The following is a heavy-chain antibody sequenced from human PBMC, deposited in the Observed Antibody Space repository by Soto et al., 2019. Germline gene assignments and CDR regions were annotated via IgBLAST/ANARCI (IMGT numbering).Heavy chain of an antibody. Sequence: ASVKVSCKASGYTFTSYGISWVRQAPGQGLEWMGWISAYNGNTNYAQKLQGRVTMTTDTSTSTAYMELRSLRSDDTAVYYCAPTIRGYDPRAFDYSGQAPLVTVSS. CDR2: ISAYNGNT. V-gene: IGHV1-18*01. CDR3: APTIRGYDPRAFDY. J-gene: IGHJ4*02. D-gene: IGHD3-22*01. CDR1: GYTFTSYG.